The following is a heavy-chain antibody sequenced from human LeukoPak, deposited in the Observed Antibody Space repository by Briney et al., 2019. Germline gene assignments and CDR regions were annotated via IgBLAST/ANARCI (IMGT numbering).Heavy chain of an antibody. V-gene: IGHV1-18*01. CDR1: GYTFTSYG. Sequence: ASVKVSCKASGYTFTSYGISWVRPAPGQGLEWMGWISAYNGNTNYAQKLQGRVTMTTDTSTSTAYMELRSLRSDDTAVYYCASSPDSSGYYENYFDYWGQGTLVTVSS. J-gene: IGHJ4*02. D-gene: IGHD3-22*01. CDR3: ASSPDSSGYYENYFDY. CDR2: ISAYNGNT.